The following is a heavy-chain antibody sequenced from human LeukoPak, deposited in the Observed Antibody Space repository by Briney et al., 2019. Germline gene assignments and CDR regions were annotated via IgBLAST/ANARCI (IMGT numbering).Heavy chain of an antibody. CDR2: INPSGGST. CDR3: ARVGQQLEVDY. D-gene: IGHD6-13*01. J-gene: IGHJ4*02. V-gene: IGHV1-46*01. Sequence: GASVKVSCKASGYTFTSYYMHWVRQAPGQGLEWMGIINPSGGSTSYAQKFQGRVTMTRDTSISTAYMELSSLRSEDTAVYYCARVGQQLEVDYWGQGTLVTVSS. CDR1: GYTFTSYY.